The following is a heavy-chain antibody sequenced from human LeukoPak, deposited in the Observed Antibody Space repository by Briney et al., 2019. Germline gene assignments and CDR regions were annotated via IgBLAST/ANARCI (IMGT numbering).Heavy chain of an antibody. D-gene: IGHD6-19*01. CDR3: ARDPSSGWYYYYYMDV. CDR2: IYYSGST. J-gene: IGHJ6*03. V-gene: IGHV4-59*01. CDR1: GGSISNY. Sequence: SETLSLTCTVSGGSISNYWSWIRQPPGKGLEWIGYIYYSGSTNYNPSLKSRVTISVDTSKNQFSLKLSSVTAADTAVYYCARDPSSGWYYYYYMDVWGKGTTVTVSS.